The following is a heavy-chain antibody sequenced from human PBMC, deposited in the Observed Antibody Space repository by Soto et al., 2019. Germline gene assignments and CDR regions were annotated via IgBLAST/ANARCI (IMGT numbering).Heavy chain of an antibody. CDR1: GFTFSSYA. CDR2: ISGSGGST. D-gene: IGHD3-22*01. V-gene: IGHV3-23*01. J-gene: IGHJ5*02. CDR3: ARYYDSSGYYYRWFDP. Sequence: LRLSCAASGFTFSSYAMSWVRQAPGKGLEWVSAISGSGGSTYYADSVKGRFTISRDNSKNTLYLQMNSLRAEDTAVYYCARYYDSSGYYYRWFDPWGQGTLVTVSS.